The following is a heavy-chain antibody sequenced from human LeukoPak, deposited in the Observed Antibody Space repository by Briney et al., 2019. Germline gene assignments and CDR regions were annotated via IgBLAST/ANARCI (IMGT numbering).Heavy chain of an antibody. J-gene: IGHJ4*02. D-gene: IGHD6-19*01. Sequence: PSETLSLTCTVSGGSVRRGNYYWTWIRQPAGSGLEWIGRIYTSGTTDYNPSLRTRVTISVDASRNQFSLNLSSVTAADTAVYYCARVVAVAGTFPDSWGQGTLVTVSS. CDR2: IYTSGTT. V-gene: IGHV4-61*02. CDR1: GGSVRRGNYY. CDR3: ARVVAVAGTFPDS.